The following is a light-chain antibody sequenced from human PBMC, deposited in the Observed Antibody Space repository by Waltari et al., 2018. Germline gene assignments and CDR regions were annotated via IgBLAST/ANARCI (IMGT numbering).Light chain of an antibody. V-gene: IGKV1-5*03. CDR3: QRYSGYPPT. Sequence: DIQVTQSPSTLSASVGDKITITCRASQSINTWLAWYQQKPGKAPKLLIYKASSLQSEVPSRFSGSGFGTEFTLTISSLQPDDSATYYCQRYSGYPPTFGGGTKVEIK. CDR1: QSINTW. J-gene: IGKJ4*01. CDR2: KAS.